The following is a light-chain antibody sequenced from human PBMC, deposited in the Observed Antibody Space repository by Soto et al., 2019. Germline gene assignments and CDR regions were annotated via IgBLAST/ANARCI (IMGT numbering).Light chain of an antibody. CDR3: SSYAGSNNLV. V-gene: IGLV2-8*01. CDR1: SSDVGGYKY. Sequence: HSVLTQPPSASGSPGQSVTISCTGTSSDVGGYKYVSWYQQHPGKAPKLIIYEVNKRPSGVPDRFSGSKSGNTASLTVSRLQAEDEADYYCSSYAGSNNLVFGGGTKLTVL. J-gene: IGLJ2*01. CDR2: EVN.